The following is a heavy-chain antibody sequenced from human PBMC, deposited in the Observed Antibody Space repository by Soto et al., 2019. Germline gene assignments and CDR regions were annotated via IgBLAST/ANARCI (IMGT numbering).Heavy chain of an antibody. CDR2: ISGGSAYI. CDR3: AREGPGRGIDV. Sequence: PGGSLILSCAASGFTFSSYTMNWVRQAPGKGLEWVSSISGGSAYIYYADSVKGRFTISRDNAKSSLSLQMNSLRAEDTAVYYCAREGPGRGIDVWGQGTTVTVSS. J-gene: IGHJ6*02. V-gene: IGHV3-21*01. D-gene: IGHD3-10*01. CDR1: GFTFSSYT.